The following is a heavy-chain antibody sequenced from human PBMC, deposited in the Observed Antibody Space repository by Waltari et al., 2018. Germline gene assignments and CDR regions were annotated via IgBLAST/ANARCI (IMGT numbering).Heavy chain of an antibody. J-gene: IGHJ5*02. CDR2: INPNSGGA. D-gene: IGHD2-2*01. V-gene: IGHV1-2*02. CDR3: ARDLGFTPVGWFDP. Sequence: QVQLVQSGAEVKKSGASVKVSCKASGYTFTGYYLHWVRQAPGQGLEWMGWINPNSGGANYAQKFQGRVTMTRDTSISTAYMELSRLRSDDTSVYYCARDLGFTPVGWFDPWGQGTLVTVSS. CDR1: GYTFTGYY.